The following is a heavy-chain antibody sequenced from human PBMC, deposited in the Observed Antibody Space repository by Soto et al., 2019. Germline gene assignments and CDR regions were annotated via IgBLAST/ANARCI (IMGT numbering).Heavy chain of an antibody. Sequence: TLSLTCTVSGGSMASNSYYWGWVRQTPGKGLEYIGSIHYRWSTWYNKSLKSRVAISVDTSKNTFSLRVTSVTAADTAMYFCARLFDFGDYEAFEIWGQGTMVTVSS. CDR2: IHYRWST. CDR1: GGSMASNSYY. D-gene: IGHD4-17*01. CDR3: ARLFDFGDYEAFEI. J-gene: IGHJ3*02. V-gene: IGHV4-39*02.